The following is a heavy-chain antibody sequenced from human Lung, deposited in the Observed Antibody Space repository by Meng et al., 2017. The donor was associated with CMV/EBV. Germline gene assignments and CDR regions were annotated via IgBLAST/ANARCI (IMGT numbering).Heavy chain of an antibody. D-gene: IGHD3-22*01. CDR1: GYTFTGYY. J-gene: IGHJ4*02. CDR2: INPYTGGT. V-gene: IGHV1-2*02. Sequence: ASVKVSCKASGYTFTGYYMHWVRQAPGQGLEWMGWINPYTGGTNYPQKFQGRVTITRDTSISTAYMDMSRLRSDDTAVYYCARVYYETSGCSHYVDFWGQGTLVXVSS. CDR3: ARVYYETSGCSHYVDF.